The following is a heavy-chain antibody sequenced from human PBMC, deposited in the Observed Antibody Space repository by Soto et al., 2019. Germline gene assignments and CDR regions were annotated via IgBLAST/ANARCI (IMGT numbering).Heavy chain of an antibody. V-gene: IGHV1-18*01. J-gene: IGHJ6*02. Sequence: ASVKVSCKASGYTFTSYGISWVRQAPGQGLEWMGWVSAYNGNTNYAQKLQGRVTMTADKSTSTAYMELSSLRSEDTTVYYCSRNHYYYYGMDVWGQGTTVTVSS. CDR1: GYTFTSYG. CDR3: SRNHYYYYGMDV. CDR2: VSAYNGNT. D-gene: IGHD4-4*01.